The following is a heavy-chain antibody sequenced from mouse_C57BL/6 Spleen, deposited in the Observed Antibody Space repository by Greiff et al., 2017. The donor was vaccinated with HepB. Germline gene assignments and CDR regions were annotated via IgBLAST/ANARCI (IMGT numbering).Heavy chain of an antibody. D-gene: IGHD2-1*01. Sequence: EVKVVESGGGLVQPGGSLKLSCAASGFTFSDYYMYWVRQTPEKRLEWVAYISNGGGSTYYPDTVKGRFTISRDNAKNTLYLQMSRLKSEDTAMYYCARQGGYYGNYGGFAYWGQGTLVTVSA. CDR3: ARQGGYYGNYGGFAY. V-gene: IGHV5-12*01. CDR2: ISNGGGST. CDR1: GFTFSDYY. J-gene: IGHJ3*01.